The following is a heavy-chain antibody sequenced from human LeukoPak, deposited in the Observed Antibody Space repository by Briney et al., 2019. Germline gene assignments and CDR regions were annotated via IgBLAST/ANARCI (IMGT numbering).Heavy chain of an antibody. V-gene: IGHV3-21*01. CDR3: ARDAYYSGSGIYSK. CDR2: ISSRSNHI. Sequence: KPGGSLRLSCEVSGFNFSTYTMNWVRQSPRKGLEWVASISSRSNHIYYAESLKGRLTISRDNAKNSLYLQMNSLRAEDTAVYYCARDAYYSGSGIYSKWGQGTLVTVSS. D-gene: IGHD3-10*01. J-gene: IGHJ4*02. CDR1: GFNFSTYT.